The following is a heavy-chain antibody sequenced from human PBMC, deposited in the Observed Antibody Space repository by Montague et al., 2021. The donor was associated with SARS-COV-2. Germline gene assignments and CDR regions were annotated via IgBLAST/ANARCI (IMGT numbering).Heavy chain of an antibody. V-gene: IGHV3-7*01. J-gene: IGHJ4*02. Sequence: SLRLSCAASGFTFSSYWMSWVRQAPGKGLEWVANIKQDGSGKYYVDSVXGLFTISRDNAKNSLYLQMNSLRAEDTAVYYCASSQYDILTGYYFFASFDYWGQGTLVTVSS. D-gene: IGHD3-9*01. CDR3: ASSQYDILTGYYFFASFDY. CDR2: IKQDGSGK. CDR1: GFTFSSYW.